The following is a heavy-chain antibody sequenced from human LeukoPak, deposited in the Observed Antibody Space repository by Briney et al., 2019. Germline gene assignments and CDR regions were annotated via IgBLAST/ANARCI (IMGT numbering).Heavy chain of an antibody. V-gene: IGHV1-69*10. CDR3: AREGDLMITFGGSTHRYNWFDP. Sequence: GASVTVSCKASGGTFSSYAISWVRQAPGQGLEWMGRIIPILGIANYAQKFQGRVTITADKSTSTAYMELSSLRSEDTAVYYCAREGDLMITFGGSTHRYNWFDPWGQGTLVTVSS. D-gene: IGHD3-16*01. CDR1: GGTFSSYA. J-gene: IGHJ5*02. CDR2: IIPILGIA.